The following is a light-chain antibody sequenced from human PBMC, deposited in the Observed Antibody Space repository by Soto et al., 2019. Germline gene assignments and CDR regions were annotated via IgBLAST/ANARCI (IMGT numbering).Light chain of an antibody. CDR1: QSISYW. CDR3: QKYDCYLGLT. J-gene: IGKJ4*01. CDR2: TAS. Sequence: DIQLTQSPSTLSASVGDRVTITCRASQSISYWLAWYQQKPGKAPKLLIYTASNLNSGVPSRFSGSGSGTEFTLTISSLQPDDFATYHCQKYDCYLGLTFGGGTKVEIK. V-gene: IGKV1-5*03.